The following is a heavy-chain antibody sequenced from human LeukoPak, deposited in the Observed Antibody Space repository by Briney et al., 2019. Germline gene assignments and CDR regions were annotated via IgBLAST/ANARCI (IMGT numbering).Heavy chain of an antibody. V-gene: IGHV1-58*02. CDR1: GFTFTSSA. J-gene: IGHJ4*02. CDR2: IVVGSGNT. D-gene: IGHD3-22*01. Sequence: SVKVSCKASGFTFTSSAMQWMRQARGQRLEWIGWIVVGSGNTNYAQKFQERVTITRDMSTSTAYMELSSLRSEDTAVYYCAADYYYDSSGYYDYWGQGTLVTVSS. CDR3: AADYYYDSSGYYDY.